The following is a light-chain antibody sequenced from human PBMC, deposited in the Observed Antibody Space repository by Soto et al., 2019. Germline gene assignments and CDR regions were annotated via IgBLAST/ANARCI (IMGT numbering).Light chain of an antibody. CDR1: SSDVGSYNL. CDR3: CSYAGSSTYA. Sequence: HCVRTKPASGSGAPGGGSTITCTETSSDVGSYNLVSWYQQHPGKAPKLMIYEVSKRPSGVSNRFSGSKSGNTASLTISGLQAEDEADYYCCSYAGSSTYASGPGTKVPV. J-gene: IGLJ1*01. CDR2: EVS. V-gene: IGLV2-23*02.